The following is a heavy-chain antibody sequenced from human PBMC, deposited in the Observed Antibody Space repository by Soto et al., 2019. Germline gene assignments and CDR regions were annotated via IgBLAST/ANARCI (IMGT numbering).Heavy chain of an antibody. CDR3: AKEPEMPGRGLDY. V-gene: IGHV3-23*05. CDR2: IDYSGGAT. D-gene: IGHD2-2*01. CDR1: GFTFTSFA. Sequence: GGSLRLSCAASGFTFTSFAMAWVRQAPGKGLEWVSTIDYSGGATYYADSVKGRFTISRDNSKNTLYLETNSLRAEDTAVYYCAKEPEMPGRGLDYWGQGTLVTVSS. J-gene: IGHJ4*02.